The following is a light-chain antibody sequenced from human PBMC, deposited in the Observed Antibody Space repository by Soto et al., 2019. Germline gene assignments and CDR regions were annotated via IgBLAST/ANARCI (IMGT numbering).Light chain of an antibody. J-gene: IGLJ1*01. V-gene: IGLV2-23*01. Sequence: QSVLAQPASVSGSPGQSITISCTGTSSDVGTYNLVSWYQHRPGKAPKLIIYEDHKRPSDISDRFSGSKSDNTASLTISGLQGEEEADYFCCSYAGRSTCPYVFGTGTKLTVL. CDR2: EDH. CDR3: CSYAGRSTCPYV. CDR1: SSDVGTYNL.